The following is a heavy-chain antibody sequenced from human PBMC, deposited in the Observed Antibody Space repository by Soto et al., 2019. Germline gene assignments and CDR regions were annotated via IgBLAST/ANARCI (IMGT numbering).Heavy chain of an antibody. Sequence: EVQLLESGGGLVQPGGSLRLSCAASGFTFSSYAMSWVRQAPVKGLEWVSAISGSGGSTYYADSVKGRFTISRDNSKNTLYLQMNSLRAEDTAVYYCANELTVTTGFHTPNWFDPWGQGTLVTVSS. CDR1: GFTFSSYA. V-gene: IGHV3-23*01. CDR3: ANELTVTTGFHTPNWFDP. CDR2: ISGSGGST. J-gene: IGHJ5*02. D-gene: IGHD4-4*01.